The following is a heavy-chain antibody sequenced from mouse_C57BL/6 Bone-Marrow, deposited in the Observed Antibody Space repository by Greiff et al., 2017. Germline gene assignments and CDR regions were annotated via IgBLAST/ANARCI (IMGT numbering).Heavy chain of an antibody. V-gene: IGHV1-62-2*01. CDR1: GYTFTEYT. D-gene: IGHD2-2*01. Sequence: QVHVKQSGAALVKPGASVKLSCKASGYTFTEYTIHWVKQRSGQGLEWIGWFYPGSGSIKYNEKFKGKATLTADKSSSAGYMELSRLTAEDSAVYICARHESGRLHVDDWGQGTTLTVSS. J-gene: IGHJ2*01. CDR2: FYPGSGSI. CDR3: ARHESGRLHVDD.